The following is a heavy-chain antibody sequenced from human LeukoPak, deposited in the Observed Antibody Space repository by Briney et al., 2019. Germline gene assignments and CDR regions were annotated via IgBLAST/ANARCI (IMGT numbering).Heavy chain of an antibody. V-gene: IGHV4-31*03. CDR3: ARDPYPHCTTANCSNLGAFDS. CDR1: GDSISSSNYY. Sequence: SETLSLTCTVSGDSISSSNYYWSWIRHHPGKGLEWIGYIHHSGSTFYNPSLKSRLTMSVETSKNQFSLKLTSVTAADTAVYFFARDPYPHCTTANCSNLGAFDSWGQGTMVSASS. CDR2: IHHSGST. J-gene: IGHJ3*02. D-gene: IGHD2-8*01.